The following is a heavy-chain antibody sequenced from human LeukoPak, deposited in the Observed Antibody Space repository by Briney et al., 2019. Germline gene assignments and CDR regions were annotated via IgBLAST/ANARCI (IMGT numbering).Heavy chain of an antibody. CDR3: AKVPKLPSISMIRGVRVPYYMDV. CDR1: GFTFSSCG. V-gene: IGHV3-30*02. J-gene: IGHJ6*03. D-gene: IGHD3-10*01. CDR2: IRYDGSNK. Sequence: GGSLRLSCAASGFTFSSCGFHWVRQAPGKGLEWVAFIRYDGSNKYYADSVKDRFTISRDNSKNTLYLQMNSLRAEDTAVYYCAKVPKLPSISMIRGVRVPYYMDVWGKGTTVTISS.